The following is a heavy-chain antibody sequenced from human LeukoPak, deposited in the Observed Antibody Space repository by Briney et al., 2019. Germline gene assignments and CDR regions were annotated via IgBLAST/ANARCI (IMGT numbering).Heavy chain of an antibody. CDR1: GGSISSGGYY. V-gene: IGHV4-31*03. J-gene: IGHJ3*02. CDR3: ARGPLTLRSVLNPHADI. CDR2: IYYSGGT. Sequence: PSETLSLTCTVSGGSISSGGYYWSWIRQHPGKGLEWIGYIYYSGGTYYNPSLKSRVTISVDTSRNQFSLKLSSVTAADTAVYYCARGPLTLRSVLNPHADIWGQGTMVTVSS. D-gene: IGHD3-10*02.